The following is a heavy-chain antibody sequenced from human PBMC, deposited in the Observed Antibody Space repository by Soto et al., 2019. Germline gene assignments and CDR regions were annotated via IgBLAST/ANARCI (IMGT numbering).Heavy chain of an antibody. CDR1: GFTFSDYG. CDR3: VLEVRAKSFDH. Sequence: PGGSLRLSCAVSGFTFSDYGVRWVRQGPGKGLEWVSTIISSGGSTYYADSVKGRFTIPRDNSKNTLYLQMNSLRAEDTAIYYSVLEVRAKSFDHWGQGTLVPVSS. J-gene: IGHJ4*02. V-gene: IGHV3-23*01. CDR2: IISSGGST.